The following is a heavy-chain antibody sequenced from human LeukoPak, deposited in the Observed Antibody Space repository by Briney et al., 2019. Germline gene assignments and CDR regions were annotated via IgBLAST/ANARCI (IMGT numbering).Heavy chain of an antibody. CDR2: IYYSGST. Sequence: SETLSLTCTVSGGSISSYYWSWIRQPPGKGLEWIGYIYYSGSTNYNPSLKSRVTISVDTSKNQFSLKLSSVTAADTAVYYCAGGSRLGVVIIPYYGMDVWGQGTTVTVSS. J-gene: IGHJ6*02. V-gene: IGHV4-59*01. D-gene: IGHD3-3*01. CDR1: GGSISSYY. CDR3: AGGSRLGVVIIPYYGMDV.